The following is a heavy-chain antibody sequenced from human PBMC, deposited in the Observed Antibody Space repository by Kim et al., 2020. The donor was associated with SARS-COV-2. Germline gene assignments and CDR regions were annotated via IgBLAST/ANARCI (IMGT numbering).Heavy chain of an antibody. Sequence: ASVKVSCKASGYTFTSYDINWVRQATGQGLEWMGWMNPNSGNTGYAQKFQGRVTMTRNTSISTAYMELSSLRSKDTAVYYCARSPITMIVVVIKYYYGMDVWGRGTTVTVSS. CDR3: ARSPITMIVVVIKYYYGMDV. D-gene: IGHD3-22*01. V-gene: IGHV1-8*01. J-gene: IGHJ6*02. CDR2: MNPNSGNT. CDR1: GYTFTSYD.